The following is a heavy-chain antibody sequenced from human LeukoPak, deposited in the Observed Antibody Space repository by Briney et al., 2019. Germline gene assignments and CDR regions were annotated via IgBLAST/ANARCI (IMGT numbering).Heavy chain of an antibody. D-gene: IGHD3-16*01. CDR1: GGSLSSRRYY. V-gene: IGHV4-39*01. CDR2: IYYSGST. CDR3: ASRVGGTLGY. Sequence: SETLSLTCTVSGGSLSSRRYYWGWIRQPPGEGLEWIGSIYYSGSTYYNPSLNSRVAISVETSKTQFSLKVSSVAAADTAVYYCASRVGGTLGYWGQGTLVSVSS. J-gene: IGHJ4*02.